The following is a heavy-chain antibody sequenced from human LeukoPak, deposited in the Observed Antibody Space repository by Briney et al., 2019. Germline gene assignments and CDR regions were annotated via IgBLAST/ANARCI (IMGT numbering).Heavy chain of an antibody. CDR1: GFTFSNYN. J-gene: IGHJ3*02. Sequence: GGSLRLSCAASGFTFSNYNMNWVRQAPGKGLEWVSSISTSSSYIYYADSVKGRFTISRDNAKNSLYLQMNSLRAEDTAVYYCARLGAFYDFWSGSDAFDIWGQGTMVTVSS. D-gene: IGHD3-3*01. CDR2: ISTSSSYI. V-gene: IGHV3-21*01. CDR3: ARLGAFYDFWSGSDAFDI.